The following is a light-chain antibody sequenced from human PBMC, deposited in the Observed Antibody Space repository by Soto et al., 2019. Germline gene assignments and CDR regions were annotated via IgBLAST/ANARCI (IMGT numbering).Light chain of an antibody. Sequence: EIVMTQSPATLSVSPGERATLPCRASQSVSSNLAWYQQKPGQAPRLLIYGASTRATGIPARFSGSGSGTEFTLTISSLQSEDFAVYYCQQYGSSLWAFGQGTKVDIK. V-gene: IGKV3-15*01. J-gene: IGKJ1*01. CDR3: QQYGSSLWA. CDR2: GAS. CDR1: QSVSSN.